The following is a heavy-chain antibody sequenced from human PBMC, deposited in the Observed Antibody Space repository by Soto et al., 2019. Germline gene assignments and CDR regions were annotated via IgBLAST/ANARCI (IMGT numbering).Heavy chain of an antibody. D-gene: IGHD2-8*02. CDR3: ARDKITGLFDY. V-gene: IGHV4-30-2*01. CDR1: GGSISSDAYS. CDR2: TYHSGSP. Sequence: SETLSLTCPVSGGSISSDAYSWSWIRQPPGKGLEWIGYTYHSGSPYYNPSLKSRVTISVDTSKNQFSLKLTSVTAADTAVYYCARDKITGLFDYWGQGTLVTVSS. J-gene: IGHJ4*02.